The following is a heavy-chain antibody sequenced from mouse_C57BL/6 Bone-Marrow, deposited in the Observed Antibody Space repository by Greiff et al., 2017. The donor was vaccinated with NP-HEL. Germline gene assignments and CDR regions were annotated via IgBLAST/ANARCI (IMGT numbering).Heavy chain of an antibody. J-gene: IGHJ1*03. CDR3: ARGIYDGYFFWYFDV. CDR2: ISYDGSN. Sequence: EVHLVESGPGLVKPSQSLSLTCSVTGYSITSGYYWNWIRQFPGNKLEWMGYISYDGSNNYNPSLKNRISITRDTSKNQFFLKLNSVTTEDTATYYCARGIYDGYFFWYFDVWGTGTTVTVSS. V-gene: IGHV3-6*01. D-gene: IGHD2-3*01. CDR1: GYSITSGYY.